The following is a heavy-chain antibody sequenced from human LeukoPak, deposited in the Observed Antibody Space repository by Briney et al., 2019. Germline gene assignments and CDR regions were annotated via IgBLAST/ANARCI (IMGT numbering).Heavy chain of an antibody. J-gene: IGHJ4*02. CDR2: IYHSGST. CDR1: GGPISNSNW. CDR3: ARVPLNDYYDSSGYFY. D-gene: IGHD3-22*01. Sequence: SEALSLTCAVSGGPISNSNWWSWVRQPPGKGLEWIGEIYHSGSTNYNPSLKSRVTISVDKSKNQFSLKLSSVTAADTAVYYCARVPLNDYYDSSGYFYWGQGTLVTVSS. V-gene: IGHV4-4*02.